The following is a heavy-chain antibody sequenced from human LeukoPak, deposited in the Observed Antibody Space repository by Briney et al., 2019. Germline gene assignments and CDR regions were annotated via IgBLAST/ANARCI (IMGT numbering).Heavy chain of an antibody. D-gene: IGHD5-18*01. CDR1: GFTFDDYA. Sequence: PGRSLRLSCAASGFTFDDYAMHWVQQAPGKGLEWVSGISWNSGSIGYADSVKGRFTISRDNAKNSLYLQMNSLRAEDTALYYCAKEDDTAFDYWGQGTLVTVSS. J-gene: IGHJ4*02. CDR2: ISWNSGSI. V-gene: IGHV3-9*01. CDR3: AKEDDTAFDY.